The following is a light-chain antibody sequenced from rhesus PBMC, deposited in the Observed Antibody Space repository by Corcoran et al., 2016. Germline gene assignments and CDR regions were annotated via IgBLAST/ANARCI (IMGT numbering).Light chain of an antibody. J-gene: IGKJ2*01. CDR2: KDA. CDR3: QQYSSSPYS. CDR1: RSISNW. Sequence: DIQMTQSPSSLSASVGDTVTITCRASRSISNWLAWYQQNPGKAPKLLIYKDASLQSGVPSRFSGSGSGTDFTLNISSLQSEDFATYYCQQYSSSPYSFGQGTKVEIK. V-gene: IGKV1-22*01.